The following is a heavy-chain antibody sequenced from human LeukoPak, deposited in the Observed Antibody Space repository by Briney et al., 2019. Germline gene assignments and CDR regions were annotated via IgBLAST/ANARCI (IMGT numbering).Heavy chain of an antibody. CDR1: GYTFTSYD. J-gene: IGHJ6*02. CDR2: MNPNSGNT. V-gene: IGHV1-8*01. D-gene: IGHD3-22*01. CDR3: ASRYYYDSSGYLCYYGMDV. Sequence: ASVKVSCKASGYTFTSYDINWVRQATGQGLEWMGWMNPNSGNTGYAQKFQGRVTMTRNTSISTAYMELSSLRSEDTAVYYCASRYYYDSSGYLCYYGMDVWGQGTTVTVSS.